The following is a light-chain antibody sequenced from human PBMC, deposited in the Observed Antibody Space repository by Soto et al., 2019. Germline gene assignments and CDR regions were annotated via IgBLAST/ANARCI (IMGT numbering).Light chain of an antibody. Sequence: ETVMTQSPSTLSSFPGERATLTCRASQSISSYLAWYQQKPGQAPRLLIYAASTRASGIPARFSGGGSGTEFTLIIGSLQSEDFAVYYCQQYNGWPRTFGQGTKVDI. V-gene: IGKV3-15*01. CDR3: QQYNGWPRT. J-gene: IGKJ1*01. CDR1: QSISSY. CDR2: AAS.